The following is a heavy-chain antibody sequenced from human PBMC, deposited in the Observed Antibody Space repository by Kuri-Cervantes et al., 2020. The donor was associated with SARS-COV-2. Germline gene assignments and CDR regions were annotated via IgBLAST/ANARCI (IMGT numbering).Heavy chain of an antibody. CDR1: CYSLRCGYY. J-gene: IGHJ6*02. CDR3: ARDSSSWYFYYYYGMDV. CDR2: MYHSEST. Sequence: SQTSSLTCAGSCYSLRCGYYWGWIRQPPGKGLEWLGSMYHSESTFYNPSLNSLVTISVDTSKTQFSLKLSSVTAADTAVYYCARDSSSWYFYYYYGMDVWGQGTTVTVSS. V-gene: IGHV4-38-2*01. D-gene: IGHD6-13*01.